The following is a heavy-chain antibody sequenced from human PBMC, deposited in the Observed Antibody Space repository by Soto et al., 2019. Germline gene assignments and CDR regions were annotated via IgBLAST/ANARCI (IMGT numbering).Heavy chain of an antibody. CDR1: GFTFSSYA. V-gene: IGHV3-23*01. CDR2: ISGSGGST. Sequence: VQLLESGGGLVQPGGSLRLSCAASGFTFSSYAMSWVRQAPGKGLEWVSAISGSGGSTYYADSVKGRFTISRDNSKNTLYLQMNSLRAEDTAVYYCAKNRGVTMVRGVITYYFDYWGQGTLVTVSS. D-gene: IGHD3-10*01. CDR3: AKNRGVTMVRGVITYYFDY. J-gene: IGHJ4*02.